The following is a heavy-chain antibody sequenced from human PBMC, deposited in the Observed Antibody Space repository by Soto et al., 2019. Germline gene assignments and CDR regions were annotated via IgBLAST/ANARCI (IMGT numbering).Heavy chain of an antibody. CDR3: ATYCSGSNCPEPWN. CDR2: INPSGGST. D-gene: IGHD2-15*01. CDR1: GYSFITYY. V-gene: IGHV1-46*03. Sequence: QVQLVQSGAEVKKPGASVKVSCKASGYSFITYYLHWVRQAPGQGLEWMAIINPSGGSTTYAQKFQGRVTLTRDTSTSTVYLELSSLKSDDTAVYYCATYCSGSNCPEPWNWGQGTLVTVSS. J-gene: IGHJ3*01.